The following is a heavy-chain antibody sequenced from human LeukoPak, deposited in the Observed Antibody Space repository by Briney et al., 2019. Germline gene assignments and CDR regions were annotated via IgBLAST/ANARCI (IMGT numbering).Heavy chain of an antibody. D-gene: IGHD2-2*01. CDR2: IEQDGSEK. Sequence: GGSLRLSCAASGFTFSNYWMSWVRQAPGKGLEWVANIEQDGSEKYYVDSVKGRFTISRDNPKNSLFLQMSSLRAEDTAVYYCARHTELLGYCSSTSCYPAEYYFDYWGQGTLVTVSS. CDR1: GFTFSNYW. V-gene: IGHV3-7*01. CDR3: ARHTELLGYCSSTSCYPAEYYFDY. J-gene: IGHJ4*02.